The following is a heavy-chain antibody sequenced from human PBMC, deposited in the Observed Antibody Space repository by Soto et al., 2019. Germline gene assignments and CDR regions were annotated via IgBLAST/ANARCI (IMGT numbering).Heavy chain of an antibody. CDR2: INAGNGNT. CDR1: GYTFTSYA. CDR3: ARGYSSSRYNWFDP. J-gene: IGHJ5*02. D-gene: IGHD6-13*01. V-gene: IGHV1-3*01. Sequence: ASVKVSCKASGYTFTSYAMHWVRQAPGQRLEWMGWINAGNGNTKYSQKFQGRVTITRDTSASTAYMELSSLRSEDTAVYYCARGYSSSRYNWFDPWGQGTLVTVPQ.